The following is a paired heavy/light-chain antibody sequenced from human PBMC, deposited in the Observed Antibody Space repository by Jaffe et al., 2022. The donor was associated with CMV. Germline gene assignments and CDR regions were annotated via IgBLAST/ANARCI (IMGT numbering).Light chain of an antibody. J-gene: IGLJ3*02. V-gene: IGLV2-23*02. CDR1: SSDVGSYNL. CDR3: CSYAGSSTFTV. Sequence: QSALTQPASVSGSPGQSITISCTGTSSDVGSYNLVSWYQQHPGKAPKLMIYEVSKRPSGVSNRFSGSKSGNTASLTISGLQAEDEADYYCCSYAGSSTFTVFGGGTKLTVL. CDR2: EVS.
Heavy chain of an antibody. Sequence: QVQLQQWGAGLLKPSETLSLTCAVYGGSFSGYYWSWIRQPPGKGLEWIGEINHSGSTNYNPSLKSRVTISVDTSKNQFSLKLSSVTAADTAVYYCARGHTLSSSWPPRREYYFDYWGQGTLVTVSS. V-gene: IGHV4-34*01. J-gene: IGHJ4*02. CDR2: INHSGST. CDR3: ARGHTLSSSWPPRREYYFDY. D-gene: IGHD6-13*01. CDR1: GGSFSGYY.